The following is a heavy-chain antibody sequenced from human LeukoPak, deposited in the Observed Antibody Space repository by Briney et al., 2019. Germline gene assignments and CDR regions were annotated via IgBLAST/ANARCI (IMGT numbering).Heavy chain of an antibody. Sequence: GGSLRLSCAASGFSLKTYNMNWVRQAPGKGLEWVSSMTSSRYIYYADSVKGRFTISRDDANNLVFLQMHSLRAEDTAIYYCTRDQFFDYDNDDAFDVWGQGTKVIVSS. V-gene: IGHV3-21*04. CDR3: TRDQFFDYDNDDAFDV. CDR2: MTSSRYI. D-gene: IGHD3-22*01. J-gene: IGHJ3*01. CDR1: GFSLKTYN.